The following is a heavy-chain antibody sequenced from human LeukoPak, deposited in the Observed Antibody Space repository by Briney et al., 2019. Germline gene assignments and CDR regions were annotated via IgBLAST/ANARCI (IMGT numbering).Heavy chain of an antibody. Sequence: PSETLSLTCTVSGASISSYYWSWIRQPADRGLEWIGRIYATGSPNYNPSLKSRVTMSVDTSKNQFSLKLTSVTAADTAVYYCAXXXVVPAXXXXWGQ. D-gene: IGHD2-2*01. V-gene: IGHV4-4*07. J-gene: IGHJ1*01. CDR3: AXXXVVPAXXXX. CDR1: GASISSYY. CDR2: IYATGSP.